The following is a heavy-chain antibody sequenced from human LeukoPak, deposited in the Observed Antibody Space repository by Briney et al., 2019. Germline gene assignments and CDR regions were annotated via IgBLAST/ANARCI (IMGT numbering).Heavy chain of an antibody. Sequence: SQTLSLTCTVSGGSISSGGYYWSWIRQHPGKGLEWIGYIYCSGSTYYNPSLKSRVTISVDTSKNQFSLKLSSVTAADTAVYYCARSYSTMYSSSWYRGIWFDPWGQGTLVTVSS. V-gene: IGHV4-31*03. CDR1: GGSISSGGYY. CDR2: IYCSGST. J-gene: IGHJ5*02. CDR3: ARSYSTMYSSSWYRGIWFDP. D-gene: IGHD6-13*01.